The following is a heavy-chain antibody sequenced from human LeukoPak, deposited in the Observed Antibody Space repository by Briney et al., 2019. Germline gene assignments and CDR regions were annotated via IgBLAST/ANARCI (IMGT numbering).Heavy chain of an antibody. CDR2: IGTGGDT. D-gene: IGHD6-19*01. CDR3: SRVGSSGWPNYFDS. CDR1: GFTFSSYD. J-gene: IGHJ4*02. V-gene: IGHV3-13*04. Sequence: GGSLRLSCAASGFTFSSYDMHWVHQATGKGLEWVSVIGTGGDTYYAGSVKGRFTISRENAKNSLYLQMNSLTAGDTAVYYCSRVGSSGWPNYFDSWGQGTLVTVSS.